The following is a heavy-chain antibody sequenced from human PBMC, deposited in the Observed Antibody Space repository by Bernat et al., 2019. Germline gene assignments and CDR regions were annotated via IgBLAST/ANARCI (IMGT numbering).Heavy chain of an antibody. CDR2: IYYSGST. Sequence: QLQESGPGLVKPSETLSLTCTVSGGSISSGGYYWSWIRQHPGKGLEWIGYIYYSGSTYYNPSLKSRVTISVDTSKNQFSLKLSSVTAADTAVYYCARGSITIFGVVMPIDYWGQGTLVTVSS. D-gene: IGHD3-3*01. V-gene: IGHV4-31*03. CDR1: GGSISSGGYY. J-gene: IGHJ4*02. CDR3: ARGSITIFGVVMPIDY.